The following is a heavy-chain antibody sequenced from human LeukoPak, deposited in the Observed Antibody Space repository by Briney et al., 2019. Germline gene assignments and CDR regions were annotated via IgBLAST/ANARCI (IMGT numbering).Heavy chain of an antibody. V-gene: IGHV3-33*01. J-gene: IGHJ6*02. CDR1: GFTFSSYG. CDR2: IWYDGSNK. D-gene: IGHD4-11*01. CDR3: ARATVYYYGMDV. Sequence: GGSLRLSCAASGFTFSSYGMHWVRQAPGKGLEWVAVIWYDGSNKYYADSVKGRFTISRDNSKNTLYVQMNSLRAEDTAVYYCARATVYYYGMDVWGQGTTVTVSS.